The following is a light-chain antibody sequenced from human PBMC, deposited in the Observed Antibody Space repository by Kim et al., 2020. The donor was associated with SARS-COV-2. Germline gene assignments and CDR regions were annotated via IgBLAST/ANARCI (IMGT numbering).Light chain of an antibody. Sequence: APGERATLSCRASQTVTNNYLAWYQQKPGQAPRLLIYGASSRATGIPDRFSGSGSGTDFTLTISRLEPEDFAVYYCQQYGSSPATFGQGTKVDIK. V-gene: IGKV3-20*01. CDR3: QQYGSSPAT. CDR1: QTVTNNY. J-gene: IGKJ1*01. CDR2: GAS.